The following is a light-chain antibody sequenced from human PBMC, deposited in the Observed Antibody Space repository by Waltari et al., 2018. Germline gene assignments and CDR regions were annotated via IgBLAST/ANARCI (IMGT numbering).Light chain of an antibody. J-gene: IGKJ4*01. V-gene: IGKV3-20*01. Sequence: VLPQSPGTLSLSPGERATLSCRASQSVSASYLACYQQTPGQAPRLLIYGASSRATGIPDRFGGSGSVTDFTLTISRLEPEDFAVYYCQQYGSSPLTFGGGTKVEIK. CDR1: QSVSASY. CDR2: GAS. CDR3: QQYGSSPLT.